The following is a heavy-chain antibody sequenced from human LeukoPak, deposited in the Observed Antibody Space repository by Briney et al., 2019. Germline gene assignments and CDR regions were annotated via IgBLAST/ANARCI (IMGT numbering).Heavy chain of an antibody. CDR2: IYYSGST. V-gene: IGHV4-39*07. D-gene: IGHD5-18*01. Sequence: SSETLSLTCTVSGDSISSNDYYWGWIRQPPGKGLEWIGTIYYSGSTYYNPSLKSRVTISVDTSKNQFSLKLSSVTAADTAVYYCARGRNIYSRIYYFDYWGQGTLVTVSS. J-gene: IGHJ4*02. CDR1: GDSISSNDYY. CDR3: ARGRNIYSRIYYFDY.